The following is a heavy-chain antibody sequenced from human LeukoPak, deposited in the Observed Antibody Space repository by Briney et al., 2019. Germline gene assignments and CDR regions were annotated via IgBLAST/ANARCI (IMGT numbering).Heavy chain of an antibody. CDR3: AKARSYSYGVGYFDY. D-gene: IGHD5-18*01. V-gene: IGHV3-23*01. CDR1: GFTFRSIA. CDR2: ISGSGGST. Sequence: GGSLSLSCAASGFTFRSIAMGWVRQAPGKGLGWVPAISGSGGSTYYADSVKGRFTISRDNSKNTLYLQMNSLRAEDTAVYYCAKARSYSYGVGYFDYWGQGTLVTVSS. J-gene: IGHJ4*02.